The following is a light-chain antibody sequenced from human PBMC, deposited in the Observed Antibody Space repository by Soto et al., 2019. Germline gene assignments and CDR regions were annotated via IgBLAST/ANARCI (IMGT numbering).Light chain of an antibody. CDR1: SSNIGAGYD. CDR2: DNS. Sequence: QTVVTQPPSVSGAPGQRVTISCTGSSSNIGAGYDVHWYQQLPGTAPKLLIHDNSNRPSGVPDRFSGSKSGTSASLAITGLQAEDEADYYCQSYDSSLSGVIFGGGTKLTVL. V-gene: IGLV1-40*01. CDR3: QSYDSSLSGVI. J-gene: IGLJ2*01.